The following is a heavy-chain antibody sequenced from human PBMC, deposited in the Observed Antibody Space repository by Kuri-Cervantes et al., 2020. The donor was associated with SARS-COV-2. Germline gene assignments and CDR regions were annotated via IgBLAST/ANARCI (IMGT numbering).Heavy chain of an antibody. D-gene: IGHD1-26*01. CDR2: ISPTSGST. J-gene: IGHJ4*02. CDR1: GYTFTSYY. V-gene: IGHV1-46*01. CDR3: GRDDDSGSLPDC. Sequence: ASVKVSCKASGYTFTSYYMHWVRQVPGQGLEWMGIISPTSGSTNYAQRFQGRVTMTRDTSTSTVYMELGSLRSEDTAVYYCGRDDDSGSLPDCWGREPWSPSPQ.